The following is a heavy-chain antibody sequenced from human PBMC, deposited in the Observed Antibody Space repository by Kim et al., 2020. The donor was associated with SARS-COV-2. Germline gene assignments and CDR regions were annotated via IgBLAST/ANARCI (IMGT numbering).Heavy chain of an antibody. CDR1: GFRFSNYH. J-gene: IGHJ4*02. V-gene: IGHV3-7*01. Sequence: GGSLRLSCAASGFRFSNYHMTWVRQAPEKGLEWVANINTDASEKSYVDSVKGRFTISRDNVRNSLFLQMSSLRVEDTAVYYCARYGITGATDYWRQGTRVTVSS. CDR2: INTDASEK. D-gene: IGHD1-20*01. CDR3: ARYGITGATDY.